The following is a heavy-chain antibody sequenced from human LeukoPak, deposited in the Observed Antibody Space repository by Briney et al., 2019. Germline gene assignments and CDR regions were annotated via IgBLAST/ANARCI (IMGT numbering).Heavy chain of an antibody. CDR3: ARRLDQYYFDY. D-gene: IGHD6-19*01. Sequence: PGGSLRLSCAASGFTFSSYGMHWVRQAPGKGLEWVAVIWYDGSNKYYADSVKGRFTISRDNSKNTLYLQMNSLRAEDTAAYYCARRLDQYYFDYWGQGTLVTVSS. J-gene: IGHJ4*02. CDR2: IWYDGSNK. V-gene: IGHV3-33*01. CDR1: GFTFSSYG.